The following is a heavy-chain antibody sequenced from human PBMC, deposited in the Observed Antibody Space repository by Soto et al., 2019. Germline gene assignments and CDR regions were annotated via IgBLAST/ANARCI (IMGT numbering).Heavy chain of an antibody. V-gene: IGHV4-30-4*01. CDR1: GGSISSGDYY. CDR2: IYYSGST. CDR3: ARVRPIAAAGVNYYFDY. Sequence: SETLSLTCTVSGGSISSGDYYWSWIRQPPGKGLEWIGYIYYSGSTYYNPSLKSRVTISVDTSKNQFSLKLSSVTAADTAVYYCARVRPIAAAGVNYYFDYWGQGTLVTVSS. J-gene: IGHJ4*02. D-gene: IGHD6-13*01.